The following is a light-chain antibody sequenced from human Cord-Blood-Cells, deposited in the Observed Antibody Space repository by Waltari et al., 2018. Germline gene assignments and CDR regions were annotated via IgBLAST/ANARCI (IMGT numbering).Light chain of an antibody. CDR1: QSVLYSSNNKNY. CDR2: WAS. V-gene: IGKV4-1*01. Sequence: DIVMTQSPDSLAVSLGERATINCKSSQSVLYSSNNKNYLAWYQQKPGQPPKLFIYWASTRKSGVPDRFSGSGSGTDFTLTISSLQAEDVAVYYCQQYYSTPYTFGQGTKLDIK. CDR3: QQYYSTPYT. J-gene: IGKJ2*01.